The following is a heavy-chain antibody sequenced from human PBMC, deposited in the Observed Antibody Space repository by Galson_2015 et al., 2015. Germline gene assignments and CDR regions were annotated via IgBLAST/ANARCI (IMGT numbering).Heavy chain of an antibody. CDR1: GFTFSSYA. CDR2: LSASGTTT. J-gene: IGHJ4*02. Sequence: SLRLSCAVSGFTFSSYAMSWVRQAPRKGLEWVSGLSASGTTTFYADSVKGRVTISRDQSKNTLYLQMNSLRAEDTAVYYCAKNELRNSVSCLDYWGRGTLVTVSS. V-gene: IGHV3-23*01. D-gene: IGHD2-15*01. CDR3: AKNELRNSVSCLDY.